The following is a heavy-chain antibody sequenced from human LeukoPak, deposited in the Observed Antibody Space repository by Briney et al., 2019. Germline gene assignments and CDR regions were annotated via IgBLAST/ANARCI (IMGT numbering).Heavy chain of an antibody. CDR1: GGSISSSTYY. CDR2: IWHSGTT. J-gene: IGHJ5*02. Sequence: PSETLSLTCTVSGGSISSSTYYWGWVRQPPGKGPEWIGGIWHSGTTYYNPSLKSRVTISVDTSKNQFSLKLTSVTAADTAVYYCARHTRVRDGYNLYCFDPWGQGTLVTVSS. D-gene: IGHD5-24*01. CDR3: ARHTRVRDGYNLYCFDP. V-gene: IGHV4-39*01.